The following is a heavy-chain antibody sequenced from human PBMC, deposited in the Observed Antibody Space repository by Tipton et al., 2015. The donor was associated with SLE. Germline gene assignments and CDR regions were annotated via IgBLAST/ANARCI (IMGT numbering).Heavy chain of an antibody. V-gene: IGHV1-18*01. CDR2: ISAYNGNT. CDR1: GYTFTSYG. D-gene: IGHD6-19*01. J-gene: IGHJ3*02. CDR3: ARDIRQWLVQGAFDI. Sequence: QVQLVQSGAEVKKPGASVKVSCKASGYTFTSYGISWVRQAPGQGLEWMGWISAYNGNTNYAQKLQGRVTMTTDTSTSTAYTELRSLRSDDTAVYYCARDIRQWLVQGAFDIWGQGTMVTVSS.